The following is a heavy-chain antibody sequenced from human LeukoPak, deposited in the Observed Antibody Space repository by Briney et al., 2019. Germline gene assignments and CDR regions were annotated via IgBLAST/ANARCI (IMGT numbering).Heavy chain of an antibody. J-gene: IGHJ4*02. CDR3: AKRPPIVVVITPGLNLD. D-gene: IGHD3-22*01. V-gene: IGHV3-23*01. CDR2: FRGRGGST. CDR1: GFTFSSYA. Sequence: TGGSLRLSCAASGFTFSSYAMSWVRQAPGKGLEWVSAFRGRGGSTYYADSVKGRFTISRDNSKNTLYLQMNSLRAEDTAVYYCAKRPPIVVVITPGLNLDWGQGALVTVSS.